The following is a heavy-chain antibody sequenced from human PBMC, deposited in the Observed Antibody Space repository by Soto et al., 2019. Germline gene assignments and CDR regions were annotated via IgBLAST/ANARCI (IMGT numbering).Heavy chain of an antibody. V-gene: IGHV1-18*01. Sequence: ASVKVSCKASGYTFTSYGISWVRQAPGQGLEWMGWISAYNGNTNYAQKLQGRVTMTTDTSTSTAYMELRSLRSDDTAVYYCARLREWELRAPIDPWGQGTLVTVSS. CDR2: ISAYNGNT. J-gene: IGHJ5*02. D-gene: IGHD1-26*01. CDR1: GYTFTSYG. CDR3: ARLREWELRAPIDP.